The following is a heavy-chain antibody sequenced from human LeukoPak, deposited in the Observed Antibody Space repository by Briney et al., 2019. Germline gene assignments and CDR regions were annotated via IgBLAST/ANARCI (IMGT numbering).Heavy chain of an antibody. CDR2: ISSSGSTI. Sequence: GGSLRLSCAASGFTLSDYYMSWIRQAPGKGLEWVSYISSSGSTIYYADSVKGRFTISRDNSKNTLYLQMNSLRAEDTAVYYCAKDFVYYDSSPLNAFDIWGQGTMVTVSS. CDR1: GFTLSDYY. CDR3: AKDFVYYDSSPLNAFDI. V-gene: IGHV3-11*04. J-gene: IGHJ3*02. D-gene: IGHD3-22*01.